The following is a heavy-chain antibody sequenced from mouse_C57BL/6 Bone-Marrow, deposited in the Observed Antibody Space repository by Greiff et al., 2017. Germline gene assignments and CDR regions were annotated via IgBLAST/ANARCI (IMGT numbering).Heavy chain of an antibody. CDR3: TNELQFYWYFDV. Sequence: EVQLVESGPGLVKPSQSLSLTCSVTGYSITSGYYWNWIRQFPGNKLEWMGYISYDGSNNYNPSLKNRISFTRDTSKNQFFLKLNSVTTEDTAKYYCTNELQFYWYFDVWGTGTTVTVSS. J-gene: IGHJ1*03. D-gene: IGHD1-3*01. CDR1: GYSITSGYY. V-gene: IGHV3-6*01. CDR2: ISYDGSN.